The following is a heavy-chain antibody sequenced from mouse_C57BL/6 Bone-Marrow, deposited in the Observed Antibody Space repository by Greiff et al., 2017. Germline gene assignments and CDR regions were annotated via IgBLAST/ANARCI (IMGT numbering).Heavy chain of an antibody. Sequence: EVQLQQSGAELVRPGASVKLSCTASGFNIKDDYMHWVKQRPEQGLEWIGWIDPENGDTEYASKFQGQATITADTASNTAYLQLSSLTSEDTAVYYSTTWGSSFYVDYWCQGNTLTVSS. J-gene: IGHJ2*01. D-gene: IGHD1-1*01. CDR2: IDPENGDT. V-gene: IGHV14-4*01. CDR3: TTWGSSFYVDY. CDR1: GFNIKDDY.